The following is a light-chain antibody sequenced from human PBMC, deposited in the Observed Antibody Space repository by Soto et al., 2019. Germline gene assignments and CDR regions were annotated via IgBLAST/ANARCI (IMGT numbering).Light chain of an antibody. J-gene: IGKJ1*01. V-gene: IGKV1-39*01. Sequence: DIQMTQSASYLSASVGDGVTIXCRASQSIYNNVNWSQHKPGKAPNLLIYAASSLQSGGPSRFSGSGSGTDFTRTISSLQPEDFATYFGQQSHSTPWTFGQGTKVDIK. CDR2: AAS. CDR1: QSIYNN. CDR3: QQSHSTPWT.